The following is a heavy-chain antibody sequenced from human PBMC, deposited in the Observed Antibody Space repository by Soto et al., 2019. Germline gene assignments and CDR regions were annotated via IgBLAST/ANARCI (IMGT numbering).Heavy chain of an antibody. D-gene: IGHD6-6*01. CDR2: ISSSSSYI. CDR1: GFTFSSYS. Sequence: GGSLRLSCAASGFTFSSYSMNWVRQAPGKGLEWVSSISSSSSYIYYADSVKGRFTISRDNAKNSLYLQMNSLRAEDTAVYYCSACEYPQEHGDYYYYMDVWGKGTTVTVSS. V-gene: IGHV3-21*01. J-gene: IGHJ6*03. CDR3: SACEYPQEHGDYYYYMDV.